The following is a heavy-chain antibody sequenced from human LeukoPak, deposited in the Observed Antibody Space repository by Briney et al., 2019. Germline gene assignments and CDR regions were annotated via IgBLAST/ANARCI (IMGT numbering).Heavy chain of an antibody. CDR1: GGSFSGYY. CDR2: INHSGST. CDR3: ARITTMARSDAFDI. Sequence: SETLSLTCAVYGGSFSGYYWSWIRQPPGKGLEWIGEINHSGSTNYNPSLKSRVTISVDTSKNQFSLKLSSVTAADTAVYYCARITTMARSDAFDIWGQGTMVTVSS. V-gene: IGHV4-34*01. J-gene: IGHJ3*02. D-gene: IGHD3-10*01.